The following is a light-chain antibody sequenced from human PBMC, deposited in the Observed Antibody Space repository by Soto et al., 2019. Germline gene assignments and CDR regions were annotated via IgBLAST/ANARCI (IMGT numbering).Light chain of an antibody. V-gene: IGLV2-14*01. Sequence: QSALTQPASVSGSPGQSITISCTGTSSDVGGYNYVSWYQQHPGKAPKLVIYDVSNRPSGVSNRFSGSKSGNTASLTISGLQAEDEADYFCSSYRSSSLYVFGTGTKVTVL. CDR2: DVS. J-gene: IGLJ1*01. CDR3: SSYRSSSLYV. CDR1: SSDVGGYNY.